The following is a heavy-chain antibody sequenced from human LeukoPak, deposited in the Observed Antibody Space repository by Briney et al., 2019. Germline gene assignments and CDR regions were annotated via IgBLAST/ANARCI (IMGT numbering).Heavy chain of an antibody. J-gene: IGHJ4*02. D-gene: IGHD2-8*01. CDR1: GFTFSNYG. Sequence: GSLRLSCAASGFTFSNYGIIWVRQAPGRGLEWVAVISKDGSTKYYADSVQGRFTVSRDNSKNMLDLQLNSLSTEDTAVYYCASELCTNGLCSDVQYWGQGTLVTVSS. CDR2: ISKDGSTK. V-gene: IGHV3-30*03. CDR3: ASELCTNGLCSDVQY.